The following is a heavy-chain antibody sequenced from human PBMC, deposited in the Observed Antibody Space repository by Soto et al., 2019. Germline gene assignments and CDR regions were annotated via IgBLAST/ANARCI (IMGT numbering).Heavy chain of an antibody. CDR1: GFTFSSYS. V-gene: IGHV3-21*01. CDR2: ISSSSSYI. CDR3: ARGPSSSPYYFDY. J-gene: IGHJ4*02. D-gene: IGHD6-6*01. Sequence: GGSLRLSCAASGFTFSSYSMNWVRQAPGKGLEWVSSISSSSSYIYYADSVKGRFTISRDNAKNSLYLQMNSLRAEDTAVYYCARGPSSSPYYFDYWGQGTLVTVSS.